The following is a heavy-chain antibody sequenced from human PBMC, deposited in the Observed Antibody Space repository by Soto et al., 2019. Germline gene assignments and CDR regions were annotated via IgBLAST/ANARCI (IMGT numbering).Heavy chain of an antibody. J-gene: IGHJ6*02. Sequence: GGSLRLSCAASGFTFDDYAMHWVRQAPGKGLEWVSLISWDGGGTYYADSVKGRFTISRDNSKNSLYLQMNSLRAEDTALYYCAKDIAYSNYYYYYYGMDVWGQGTTVTVSS. CDR3: AKDIAYSNYYYYYYGMDV. CDR2: ISWDGGGT. V-gene: IGHV3-43D*03. CDR1: GFTFDDYA. D-gene: IGHD4-4*01.